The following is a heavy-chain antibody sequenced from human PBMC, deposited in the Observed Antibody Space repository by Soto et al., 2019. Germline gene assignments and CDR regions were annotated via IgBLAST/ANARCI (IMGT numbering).Heavy chain of an antibody. CDR1: GFTFSDSA. D-gene: IGHD3-9*01. CDR3: ARDRGWPPPYSDALTDYTDAFDY. J-gene: IGHJ4*02. CDR2: VASKPEGYTT. Sequence: GGSLRLSCAASGFTFSDSAIHWVRQAPGKGLEWVGRVASKPEGYTTTYGASVKGRFTISRDDSQNTAYLQMNSLRAEDTAVYYCARDRGWPPPYSDALTDYTDAFDYWGQGTLVTVSS. V-gene: IGHV3-73*01.